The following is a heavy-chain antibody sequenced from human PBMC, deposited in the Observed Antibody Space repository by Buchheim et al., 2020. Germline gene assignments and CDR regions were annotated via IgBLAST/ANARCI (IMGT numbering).Heavy chain of an antibody. V-gene: IGHV3-48*04. CDR2: ISSSSSTI. J-gene: IGHJ6*02. CDR1: GFTFSSYS. CDR3: ARELQSSSFFDYYYGMDV. D-gene: IGHD6-6*01. Sequence: EVQLVESGGGLVQPGGSLRLSCAASGFTFSSYSMNWVRQAPGKGPEWVSYISSSSSTIYYADSVKGRFTISRDNAKNSLYLQMNSLRAEDTAVYYCARELQSSSFFDYYYGMDVWGQGTT.